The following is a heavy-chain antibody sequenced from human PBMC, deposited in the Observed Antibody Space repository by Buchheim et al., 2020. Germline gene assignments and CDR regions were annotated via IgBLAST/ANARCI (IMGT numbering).Heavy chain of an antibody. CDR1: GDSVSSGRYY. D-gene: IGHD2-2*02. J-gene: IGHJ4*02. Sequence: QVQLQESGPGLVKPSETLSLTCTVSGDSVSSGRYYWSWIRQPPGQGLEYIGYINYGGSTNYTPSLRSRVTISVATSTNQLSLKLNSVTAAYTAVYYCARAGMDCSSTYCYTILDYWGPGTL. CDR2: INYGGST. CDR3: ARAGMDCSSTYCYTILDY. V-gene: IGHV4-61*01.